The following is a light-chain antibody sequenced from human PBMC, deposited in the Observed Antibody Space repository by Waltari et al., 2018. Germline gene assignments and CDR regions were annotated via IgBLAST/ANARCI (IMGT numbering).Light chain of an antibody. V-gene: IGLV2-14*01. CDR1: RSDVGGYNY. Sequence: QSALTQPASVSGSPGQSITISCTGTRSDVGGYNYVSWYQQHPDKVPKLIIYDVNNRPSGISNRFSGSKSGNTASLTISGLQAEDEADYFCGSYTSDSSVVFGGGTRLTVL. CDR2: DVN. CDR3: GSYTSDSSVV. J-gene: IGLJ2*01.